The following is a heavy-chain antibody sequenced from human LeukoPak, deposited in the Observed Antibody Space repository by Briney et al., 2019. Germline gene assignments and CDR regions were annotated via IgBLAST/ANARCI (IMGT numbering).Heavy chain of an antibody. Sequence: GGSLRLSCAASGFSFSNHGMHWVRQAPGKRLEWVAVIWDDGNNKRYANSVNGRFTISRDNSENTLYLQMNGLTAEDTAMYYCAREKEEYSPFDYWGQGTLVTVSS. D-gene: IGHD5-18*01. J-gene: IGHJ4*02. V-gene: IGHV3-33*01. CDR1: GFSFSNHG. CDR3: AREKEEYSPFDY. CDR2: IWDDGNNK.